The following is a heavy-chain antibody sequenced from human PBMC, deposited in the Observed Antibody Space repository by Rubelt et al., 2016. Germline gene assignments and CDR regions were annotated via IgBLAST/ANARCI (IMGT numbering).Heavy chain of an antibody. D-gene: IGHD2-21*02. J-gene: IGHJ4*02. CDR1: GFTFNSYS. V-gene: IGHV3-48*04. CDR2: ISSSSSTI. Sequence: EVQLVVSGGGLVQPGRSLRLSCAASGFTFNSYSMNWVRQAPGKGLEWVSYISSSSSTIYYADSVKGRFTISRDNAKNSLYLQMNSLRAEETAGDYCASRPPDCDCGYLDYWGQGTLVTVSS. CDR3: ASRPPDCDCGYLDY.